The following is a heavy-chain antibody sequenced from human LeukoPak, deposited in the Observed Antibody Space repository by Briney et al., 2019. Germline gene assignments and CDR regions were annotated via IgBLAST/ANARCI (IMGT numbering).Heavy chain of an antibody. CDR3: ARRISSSWDDAFDI. Sequence: SETLSLTCAVYGGSFSGYYWSWIRQPPGKGLEWIGEINHSGSTNYNPSLKSRVTISVDTSKNQFSLKLSSVTAADTAVYYCARRISSSWDDAFDIWGQGTMVTVSS. CDR2: INHSGST. D-gene: IGHD6-13*01. CDR1: GGSFSGYY. J-gene: IGHJ3*02. V-gene: IGHV4-34*01.